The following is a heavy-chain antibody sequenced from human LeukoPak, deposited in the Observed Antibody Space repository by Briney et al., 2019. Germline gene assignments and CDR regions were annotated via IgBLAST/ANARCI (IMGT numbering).Heavy chain of an antibody. J-gene: IGHJ3*02. CDR1: GGSISSGGYY. CDR2: IYYTGST. D-gene: IGHD2-21*01. CDR3: AGVPSVIDAFDI. Sequence: SETLSLTCTVSGGSISSGGYYWSWIRQHPGKGLEWIAYIYYTGSTYYNPSLKSRLTISVDTSKDHFSLRLSSMTAADTAVYYCAGVPSVIDAFDIWGQGTMVTVSS. V-gene: IGHV4-31*03.